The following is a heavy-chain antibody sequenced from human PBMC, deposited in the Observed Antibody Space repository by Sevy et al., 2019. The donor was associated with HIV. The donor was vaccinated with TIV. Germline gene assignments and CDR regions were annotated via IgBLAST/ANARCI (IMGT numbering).Heavy chain of an antibody. Sequence: SETLSLTCTVSGGSISIYYWSWIRQPPGKGLEWIGYIYYSGSTNYNPSLKSRVTMSVDTSKNQYSLKLRSVTAADTAVYYCARETRWIQLCNRLDYWGQGTLVTVSS. V-gene: IGHV4-59*12. CDR2: IYYSGST. CDR1: GGSISIYY. J-gene: IGHJ4*02. D-gene: IGHD5-18*01. CDR3: ARETRWIQLCNRLDY.